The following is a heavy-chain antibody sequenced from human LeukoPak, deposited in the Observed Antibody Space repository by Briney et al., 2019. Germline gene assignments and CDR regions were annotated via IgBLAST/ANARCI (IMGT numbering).Heavy chain of an antibody. J-gene: IGHJ1*01. V-gene: IGHV4-61*02. CDR3: ASPIIAAAGNEYFQH. CDR2: IHSSGST. D-gene: IGHD6-13*01. CDR1: GGSISSGSYY. Sequence: PSQTLSLTCTVSGGSISSGSYYWSWIRQPAGKGLEWIGRIHSSGSTNYNPSLKSRVTMSVDTSKNHFSLKLSSVTAADTAVYYCASPIIAAAGNEYFQHWGQGTLVTVSS.